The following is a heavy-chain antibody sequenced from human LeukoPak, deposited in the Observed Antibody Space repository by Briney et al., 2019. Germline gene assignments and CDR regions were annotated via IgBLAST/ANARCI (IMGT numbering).Heavy chain of an antibody. J-gene: IGHJ4*02. Sequence: SQTLSLTCTVSGGSISSGDYYWSWIRQPPGKGLEWIGYIYYSGSTYYNPSLKSRVTISVDTSKNQFSLKLSSVTAADTAVYYCARAYGLWFGEPKGLYYFDYWGQGTLVTVSS. V-gene: IGHV4-30-4*01. CDR3: ARAYGLWFGEPKGLYYFDY. CDR2: IYYSGST. D-gene: IGHD3-10*01. CDR1: GGSISSGDYY.